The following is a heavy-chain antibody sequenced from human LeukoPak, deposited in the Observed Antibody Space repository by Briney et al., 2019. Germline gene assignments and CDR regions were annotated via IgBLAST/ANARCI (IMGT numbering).Heavy chain of an antibody. J-gene: IGHJ5*02. CDR2: IYYSAST. CDR1: GGSVSSGRYY. CDR3: ARRMTSNRFDP. D-gene: IGHD2-21*02. Sequence: SETLSLTCTVSGGSVSSGRYYWTWLRPPPGKGLECIGSIYYSASTNYNPALKSRVTITVVTSKNQFSPAADTAVADYAAVYGNARRMTSNRFDPWGQGTLVTVSS. V-gene: IGHV4-61*01.